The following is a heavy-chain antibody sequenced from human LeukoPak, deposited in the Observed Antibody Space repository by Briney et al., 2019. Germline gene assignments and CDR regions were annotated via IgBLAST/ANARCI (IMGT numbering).Heavy chain of an antibody. CDR3: ARVLRGAFDI. D-gene: IGHD3-10*01. V-gene: IGHV1-8*02. J-gene: IGHJ3*02. CDR1: GYTFSSYG. CDR2: MNPNSGNT. Sequence: GASVKVSCKASGYTFSSYGISWVRQAPGQGLEWMGWMNPNSGNTGYAQKFQGRVTMTRDTSTSTVYMELSSLRSEDTAVYYCARVLRGAFDIWGQGTMVTVSS.